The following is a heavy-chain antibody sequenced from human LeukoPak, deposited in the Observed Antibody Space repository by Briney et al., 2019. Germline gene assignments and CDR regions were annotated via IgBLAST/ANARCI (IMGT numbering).Heavy chain of an antibody. Sequence: PGGSLRLSCSASGFTFSTYAMHWVRQAPGKGLEYVSAISNTGGSTYYADSVKGRFTISRDNSKNTLYLQMNSLRAEDTAVYYCARAGDYGLYFDYWGQGTLVTVSS. CDR1: GFTFSTYA. CDR3: ARAGDYGLYFDY. CDR2: ISNTGGST. V-gene: IGHV3-64*04. D-gene: IGHD3-10*01. J-gene: IGHJ4*02.